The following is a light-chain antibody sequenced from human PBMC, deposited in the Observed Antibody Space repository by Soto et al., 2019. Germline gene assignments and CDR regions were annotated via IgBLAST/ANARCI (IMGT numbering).Light chain of an antibody. V-gene: IGKV3-20*01. CDR3: LQYGSSPLFT. Sequence: EIVLTQSPGTLSLSPGERATLSCRASQSVSSSYLAWYQQKPGQAPRLLIYGASSRATGIPDRFSGSGSGTDFTLTISRLEPEDFAVYYCLQYGSSPLFTFGRGTKVDI. CDR2: GAS. J-gene: IGKJ3*01. CDR1: QSVSSSY.